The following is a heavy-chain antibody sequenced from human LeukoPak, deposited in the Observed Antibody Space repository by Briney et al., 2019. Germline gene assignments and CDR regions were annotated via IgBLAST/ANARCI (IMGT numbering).Heavy chain of an antibody. D-gene: IGHD3-22*01. CDR3: ASLGSGYYYFDY. Sequence: GGSLRLSCAASGFTFSSYAMSWVRQAPGKGLKWVSAISGSGGSTYYADSVKGRFTISRDNSKNTLYLQMNSLRAEDTAVYYCASLGSGYYYFDYWGQGTLVTVSS. V-gene: IGHV3-23*01. CDR2: ISGSGGST. J-gene: IGHJ4*02. CDR1: GFTFSSYA.